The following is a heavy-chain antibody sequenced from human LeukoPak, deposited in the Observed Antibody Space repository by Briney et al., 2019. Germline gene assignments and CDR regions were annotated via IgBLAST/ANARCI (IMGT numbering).Heavy chain of an antibody. J-gene: IGHJ5*02. CDR1: GGSLSRYY. Sequence: SETLSLTCTVSGGSLSRYYWSWIRQPPGKGLEWIGYIYYSGSTNYNPSLKSRVTISVDTSKNQFSLKLSSVTAADTAVYYCARVYPYCGGDCYSVGFDPWGQGTLVTVSS. V-gene: IGHV4-59*01. CDR2: IYYSGST. D-gene: IGHD2-21*02. CDR3: ARVYPYCGGDCYSVGFDP.